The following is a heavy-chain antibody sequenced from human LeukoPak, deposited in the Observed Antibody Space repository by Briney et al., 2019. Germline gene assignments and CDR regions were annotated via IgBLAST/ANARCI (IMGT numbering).Heavy chain of an antibody. J-gene: IGHJ4*02. CDR1: GFTFSTYD. V-gene: IGHV3-30*02. CDR2: IQFDGSNK. Sequence: WGSLRLSCAASGFTFSTYDMHGVRQAPGKGLWGVAYIQFDGSNKYFAGSVKGRITISRDNSKSTLYMQMNSLRAEDTAVYYCARQLTHAFDYWGQGTLVTVSS. D-gene: IGHD2-2*01. CDR3: ARQLTHAFDY.